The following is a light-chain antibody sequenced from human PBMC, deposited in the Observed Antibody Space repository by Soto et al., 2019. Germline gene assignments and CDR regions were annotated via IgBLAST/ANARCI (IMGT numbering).Light chain of an antibody. V-gene: IGKV1-5*03. CDR1: QSISTY. J-gene: IGKJ1*01. Sequence: DIQMTQSPSTLSASVRDRVTITCRASQSISTYLAWYQQKPGKAPKLLIYKASILESGVPSRFGSSGSGTEFTPTITSLQRDEFATYHGQHCNLYSPWTVGHGTKVEIK. CDR3: QHCNLYSPWT. CDR2: KAS.